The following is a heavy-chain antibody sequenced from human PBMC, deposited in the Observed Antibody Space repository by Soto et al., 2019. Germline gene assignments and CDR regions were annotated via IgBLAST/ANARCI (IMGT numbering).Heavy chain of an antibody. D-gene: IGHD2-2*01. Sequence: QVQLVQSGAEVRKPGSSVRVSCKASGGTFDAYTITWVRQAPGQGLEWMGGIIPLFGTANYAQKFQGRVTITADECTTAAHMELSSLRSEDTAVYFCARLGTKAMDGWGQGTTVNISS. CDR3: ARLGTKAMDG. CDR1: GGTFDAYT. J-gene: IGHJ6*02. V-gene: IGHV1-69*01. CDR2: IIPLFGTA.